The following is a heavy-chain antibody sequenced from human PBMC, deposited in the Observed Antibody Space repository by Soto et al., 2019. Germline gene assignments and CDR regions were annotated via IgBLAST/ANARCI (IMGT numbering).Heavy chain of an antibody. Sequence: GESLKISCKGSGYTFPNYWIGWVGQMPGKGLEWMGIIYPGDSETRYSPSFEGQVTMSADKSTSTVYLQWSSLKASDTAMYYCARRGTVATGDYWGQGTLVTVSS. CDR3: ARRGTVATGDY. CDR2: IYPGDSET. V-gene: IGHV5-51*01. J-gene: IGHJ4*02. D-gene: IGHD5-12*01. CDR1: GYTFPNYW.